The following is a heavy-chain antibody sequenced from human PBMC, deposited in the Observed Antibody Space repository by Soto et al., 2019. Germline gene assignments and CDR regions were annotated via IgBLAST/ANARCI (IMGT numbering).Heavy chain of an antibody. CDR2: IYFNGNT. CDR1: GGSVSSGSYY. J-gene: IGHJ3*02. CDR3: ARDREVAGDAFDI. D-gene: IGHD3-10*01. V-gene: IGHV4-61*03. Sequence: KPSETLSLTCTVSGGSVSSGSYYWSWIRQPPGKGLEWIGYIYFNGNTNYNPSLKRRVTISVDTSENHFSLHLRSVTAAETAVYYCARDREVAGDAFDIWGQGTVVTVSS.